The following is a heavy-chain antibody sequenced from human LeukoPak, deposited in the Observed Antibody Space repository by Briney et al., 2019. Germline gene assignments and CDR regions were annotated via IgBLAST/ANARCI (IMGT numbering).Heavy chain of an antibody. CDR3: ARERIQLWVHDAFDI. Sequence: GGSLRLSCAASGFTFSHYGMHWVRQAPGKGLEWVAYIRYDESDKYYADSVKGRFTISRDNSKNTLYVQMHSLRAEDTAVYYCARERIQLWVHDAFDIWGQGTMVTVSS. CDR1: GFTFSHYG. J-gene: IGHJ3*02. CDR2: IRYDESDK. D-gene: IGHD5-18*01. V-gene: IGHV3-30*02.